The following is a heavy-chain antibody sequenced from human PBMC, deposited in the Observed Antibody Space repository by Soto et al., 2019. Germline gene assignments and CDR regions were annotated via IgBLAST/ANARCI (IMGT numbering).Heavy chain of an antibody. Sequence: PSETLSLTCTVSGVSISSYYWIWIRQPPGKGLEWIGYIYYSGSTNDNPSLKRRVTISIDTSKNQCSLKLSSVTAADTAVYYCARHSLYCSGGSCYSVTFDYWGQGTLVTVSS. CDR3: ARHSLYCSGGSCYSVTFDY. CDR1: GVSISSYY. V-gene: IGHV4-59*08. CDR2: IYYSGST. J-gene: IGHJ4*02. D-gene: IGHD2-15*01.